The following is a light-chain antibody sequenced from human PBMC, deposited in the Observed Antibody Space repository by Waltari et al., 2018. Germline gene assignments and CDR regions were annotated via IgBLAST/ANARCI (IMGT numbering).Light chain of an antibody. J-gene: IGLJ2*01. CDR3: CSYAGSYTV. Sequence: QSALTQPRSVSGSPGQSVTISCTGTSSDVGGYNYVAWYQQHPGKAPKPMLYDVSKRPSGGPDRFSGSKSGNTASLTISGLQAEDEADYYCCSYAGSYTVFGGGTKLTVL. V-gene: IGLV2-11*01. CDR1: SSDVGGYNY. CDR2: DVS.